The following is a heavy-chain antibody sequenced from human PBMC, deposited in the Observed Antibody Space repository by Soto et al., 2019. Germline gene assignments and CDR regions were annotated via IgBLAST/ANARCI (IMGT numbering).Heavy chain of an antibody. CDR3: ARQYYYDSSGYSDY. Sequence: GGSLRLSCAASGFTVSSNYMGGVRQAPGKGLEWVSVIYSGGNTYYADSVKGRFTISRHNSKNTLYLQMNSLRAEDTAVYYCARQYYYDSSGYSDYWGQGTLVTVSS. CDR2: IYSGGNT. V-gene: IGHV3-53*04. D-gene: IGHD3-22*01. CDR1: GFTVSSNY. J-gene: IGHJ4*02.